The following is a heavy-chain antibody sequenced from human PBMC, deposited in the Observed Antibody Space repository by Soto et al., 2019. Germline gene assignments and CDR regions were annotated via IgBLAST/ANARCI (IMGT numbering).Heavy chain of an antibody. CDR1: GVTINSFV. Sequence: GPLRLPWAVSGVTINSFVIRWVRKNQGKVTEWVSMISVSCGSTSYADPVQGRFTITSDNSNNNVYPQKNSLRSADAAVLYRAKNGGAVNIRYHYLDVWGKGTTVTVSS. CDR2: ISVSCGST. J-gene: IGHJ6*03. D-gene: IGHD2-8*01. CDR3: AKNGGAVNIRYHYLDV. V-gene: IGHV3-23*01.